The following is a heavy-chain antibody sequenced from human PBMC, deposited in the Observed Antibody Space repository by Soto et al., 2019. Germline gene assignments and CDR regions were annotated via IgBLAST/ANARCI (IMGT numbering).Heavy chain of an antibody. CDR1: GFTFSTYA. CDR3: AKDPGFFGVGGAAPAVYHSSGMDV. CDR2: ISKDGSNK. D-gene: IGHD3-3*01. Sequence: QVQLVESGGGVVQPGRSLRLSCAASGFTFSTYAMHWVRQAPGKGLEWVALISKDGSNKYYADSVKGRFTISRENSKNTMYLQMTSLRSEETAVYYCAKDPGFFGVGGAAPAVYHSSGMDVWGQGTTVIVSS. V-gene: IGHV3-30*18. J-gene: IGHJ6*02.